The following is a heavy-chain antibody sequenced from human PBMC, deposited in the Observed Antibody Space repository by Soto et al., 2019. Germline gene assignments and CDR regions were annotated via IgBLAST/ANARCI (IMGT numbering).Heavy chain of an antibody. CDR3: AKDQVYSSGWYSKCFDY. CDR2: ISGSGGST. CDR1: GFTFSSYA. J-gene: IGHJ4*02. D-gene: IGHD6-19*01. V-gene: IGHV3-23*01. Sequence: GSLRLSCAASGFTFSSYAMSWVRQAPGKGLEWVSAISGSGGSTYYADSVKGRFTISRDNSKNTLYLQMNSLRAEDTAVYYCAKDQVYSSGWYSKCFDYWGQGTLVTVSS.